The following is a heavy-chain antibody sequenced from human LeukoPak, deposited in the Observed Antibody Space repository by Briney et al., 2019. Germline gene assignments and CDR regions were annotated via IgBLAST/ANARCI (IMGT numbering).Heavy chain of an antibody. D-gene: IGHD6-13*01. J-gene: IGHJ4*02. V-gene: IGHV4-59*01. Sequence: KTSETLSLTCTVSGGSISSYYWSWIRQPPGKGLEWIGYIYYSGSTNYNPSLKSRVTISVDTSKNQFPLKLSSVTAADTAVYYCARFSSSWSFDYWGQGTLVTVSS. CDR1: GGSISSYY. CDR2: IYYSGST. CDR3: ARFSSSWSFDY.